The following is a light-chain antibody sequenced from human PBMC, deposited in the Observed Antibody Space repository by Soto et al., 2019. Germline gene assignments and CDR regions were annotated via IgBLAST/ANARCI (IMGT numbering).Light chain of an antibody. CDR1: QGISNY. V-gene: IGKV1-27*01. J-gene: IGKJ3*01. CDR2: AAS. CDR3: QKYNSAPRT. Sequence: DIPMTQSPSSLSASVGDRVTITCRASQGISNYLAWYQQKPGKVPKLLIYAASTLQSWVPSRFSGSGSGTDFTLTISGLQPEDVATYYCQKYNSAPRTFGPGTKVDIK.